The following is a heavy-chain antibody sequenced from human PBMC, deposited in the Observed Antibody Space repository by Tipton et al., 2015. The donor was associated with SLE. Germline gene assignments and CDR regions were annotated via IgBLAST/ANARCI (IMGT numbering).Heavy chain of an antibody. V-gene: IGHV4-4*07. Sequence: TLSLTCTVSGGSIRSYYWSWIRQPAGKGLEWIGRIYVSRSANYNPSLKSRVTMSLDTSKNQFSLKLSSVTAADTAVYFCARDRSSVSDWGQGTQVIVSP. D-gene: IGHD5/OR15-5a*01. CDR3: ARDRSSVSD. CDR2: IYVSRSA. J-gene: IGHJ4*02. CDR1: GGSIRSYY.